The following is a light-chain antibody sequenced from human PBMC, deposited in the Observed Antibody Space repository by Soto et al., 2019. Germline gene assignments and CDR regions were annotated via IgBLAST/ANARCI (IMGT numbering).Light chain of an antibody. Sequence: DIQMTQSPSTLSASVGYTVTVTCRASQSVSGWLAWYQQKPGKAPNLLIYTASNLESGVPSRFSGSGSGTDFTLTITSLQPEDFATYFCQQGYSRPRAFGQGTKVDIK. CDR2: TAS. V-gene: IGKV1-39*01. CDR1: QSVSGW. J-gene: IGKJ1*01. CDR3: QQGYSRPRA.